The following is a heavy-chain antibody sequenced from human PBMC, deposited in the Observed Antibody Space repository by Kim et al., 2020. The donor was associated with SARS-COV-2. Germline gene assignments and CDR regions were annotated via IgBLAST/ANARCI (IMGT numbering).Heavy chain of an antibody. CDR1: GGSISSYY. D-gene: IGHD1-26*01. CDR2: IYSTGST. V-gene: IGHV4-4*07. Sequence: SETLSLTCTVSGGSISSYYWSWIRQPAGKGLEWIGHIYSTGSTKYNPSLKSRLTMSVDTSKNQFSLKLRSVTAADTVVYYCARGGGGSYFFDKWGQGTLVTVSS. J-gene: IGHJ4*02. CDR3: ARGGGGSYFFDK.